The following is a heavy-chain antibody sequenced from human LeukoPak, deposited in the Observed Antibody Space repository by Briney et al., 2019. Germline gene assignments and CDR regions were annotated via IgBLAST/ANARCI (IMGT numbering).Heavy chain of an antibody. Sequence: GGSLRLSCADSGFTLSSSWMHSVRHAPGEGLVWVSRVNSDGSSTTYADSVKGRFTISRDNAKNTLYLQMNGLRAEDTAVYYCGRIKGYSYDYWGQGTLVTVSS. CDR3: GRIKGYSYDY. CDR1: GFTLSSSW. V-gene: IGHV3-74*01. CDR2: VNSDGSST. J-gene: IGHJ4*02. D-gene: IGHD5-18*01.